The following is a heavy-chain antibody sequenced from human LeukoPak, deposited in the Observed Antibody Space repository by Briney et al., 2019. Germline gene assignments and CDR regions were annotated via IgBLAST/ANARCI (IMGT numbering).Heavy chain of an antibody. CDR3: ARHLTYGGWNS. CDR2: INSDGSSA. V-gene: IGHV3-74*01. D-gene: IGHD4-23*01. Sequence: GGSLRLSCAASGFTFSSYWMQWVRRAPGKGLVWVSRINSDGSSASYADSVKGRFTISRDNAKNTLYLQMNSLRAEDTAVYYCARHLTYGGWNSWGQGTLVTVSS. J-gene: IGHJ4*02. CDR1: GFTFSSYW.